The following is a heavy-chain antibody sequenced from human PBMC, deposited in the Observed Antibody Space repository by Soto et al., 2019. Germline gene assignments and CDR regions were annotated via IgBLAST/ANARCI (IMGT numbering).Heavy chain of an antibody. CDR2: IYPGDSDT. Sequence: GESLKISCKGSGYSFTSYWICWVRQMPGKGLEWMGIIYPGDSDTRYSPSFQGQVTISADKSISTAYLQWSSLKASDTAMYYCARLGSGDVVGKGVIGYWGQGTLVTVSS. J-gene: IGHJ4*02. D-gene: IGHD2-2*01. CDR1: GYSFTSYW. CDR3: ARLGSGDVVGKGVIGY. V-gene: IGHV5-51*01.